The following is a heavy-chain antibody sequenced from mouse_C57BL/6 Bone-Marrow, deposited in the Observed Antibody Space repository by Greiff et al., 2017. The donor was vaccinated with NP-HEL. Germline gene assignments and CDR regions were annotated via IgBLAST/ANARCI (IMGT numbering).Heavy chain of an antibody. CDR2: INYDGSST. J-gene: IGHJ4*01. CDR1: GFTFSDYY. CDR3: ARDRYYGNYVGAMDY. Sequence: EVKLMESEGGLVQPGSSMKLSCTASGFTFSDYYMAWVRQVPEKGLEWVANINYDGSSTYYLDSLKSRFIISRDNAKNILYLQMSSLKSEDTATYYCARDRYYGNYVGAMDYWGQGTSVTVSS. D-gene: IGHD2-1*01. V-gene: IGHV5-16*01.